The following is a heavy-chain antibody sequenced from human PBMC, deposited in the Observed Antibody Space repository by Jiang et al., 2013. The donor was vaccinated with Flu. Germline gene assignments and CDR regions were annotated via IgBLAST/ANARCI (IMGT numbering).Heavy chain of an antibody. J-gene: IGHJ4*02. D-gene: IGHD6-19*01. CDR2: IYSGGST. CDR3: ANPSIAVAGTKGN. CDR1: GFTVSSNY. V-gene: IGHV3-66*01. Sequence: VQLLESGGGLVQPGGSLRLSRAASGFTVSSNYMSWVRQAPGKGLEWVSVIYSGGSTYYADSVKGRFTISRDNSKNTLYLQMNSLRAEDTAVYYCANPSIAVAGTKGNWGQGTLVTVSS.